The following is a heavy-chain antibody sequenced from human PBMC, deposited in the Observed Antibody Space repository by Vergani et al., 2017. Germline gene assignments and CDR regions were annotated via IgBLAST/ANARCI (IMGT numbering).Heavy chain of an antibody. D-gene: IGHD4-11*01. V-gene: IGHV1-8*02. CDR1: GYTFTGYY. Sequence: QVQLVQSGAEVKKPGASVKVSCKASGYTFTGYYMHWVRQATGQGLEWMGWMNPNSGNTGYAQKFQGRVTMTRNTSISTAYMELSSLRSEDTAVYYCARGRTTVTTRFDPWGQGTLVTVSS. J-gene: IGHJ5*02. CDR3: ARGRTTVTTRFDP. CDR2: MNPNSGNT.